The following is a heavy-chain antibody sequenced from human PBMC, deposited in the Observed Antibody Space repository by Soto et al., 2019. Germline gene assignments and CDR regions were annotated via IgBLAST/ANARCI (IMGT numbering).Heavy chain of an antibody. V-gene: IGHV3-23*01. CDR3: AKVTKRAAAGRYEYYKYGMDV. Sequence: GGSLRLSCAASGFAFSTYAMTWVRQAPGKGLEWVSVISGSGGSSYYAASVKGRFTISRDNSKNTLYLQMNGLRAEDTALYYCAKVTKRAAAGRYEYYKYGMDVWGQGTTVTVSS. CDR1: GFAFSTYA. CDR2: ISGSGGSS. D-gene: IGHD6-13*01. J-gene: IGHJ6*02.